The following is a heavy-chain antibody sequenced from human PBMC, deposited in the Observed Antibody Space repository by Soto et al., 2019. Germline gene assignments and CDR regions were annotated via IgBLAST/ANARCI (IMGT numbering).Heavy chain of an antibody. CDR2: ISYYDGSNK. CDR3: ARVSLGSSWSLMDV. CDR1: GFTFSSYA. D-gene: IGHD6-13*01. Sequence: GGSRRLSCAASGFTFSSYAMDWVRQAPGKGLEWVAVISYYDGSNKYYADSVKGRFTISRDSSKNTLYLQMNSLRAEDTAVYYCARVSLGSSWSLMDVWGLGTTVTVSS. J-gene: IGHJ6*02. V-gene: IGHV3-30-3*01.